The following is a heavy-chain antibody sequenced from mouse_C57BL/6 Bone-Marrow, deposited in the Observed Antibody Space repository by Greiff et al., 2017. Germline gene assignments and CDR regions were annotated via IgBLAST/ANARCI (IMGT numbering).Heavy chain of an antibody. Sequence: ESGPGLVKPSQSLSLTCSVTGYSITSGYYWNWIRQFPGNKLEWMGYISYDGSNNYNPSLKNRISITRDTSKNQFFLKLNSVTTEDTATYYCARVRRGGWLLLYFDVWGTGTTVTVSS. D-gene: IGHD2-3*01. J-gene: IGHJ1*03. V-gene: IGHV3-6*01. CDR1: GYSITSGYY. CDR3: ARVRRGGWLLLYFDV. CDR2: ISYDGSN.